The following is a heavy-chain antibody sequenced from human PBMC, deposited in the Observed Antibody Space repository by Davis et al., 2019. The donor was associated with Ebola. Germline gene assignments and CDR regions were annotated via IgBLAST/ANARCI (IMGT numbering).Heavy chain of an antibody. Sequence: HTGGSLRLSCAASGFTFSSYWMHWVRQAPGQGLVWFSRINSDGSTTSYADSVKGRFTISRDNAKNTLYLQMNSLRAEDTAVYYCASLLPSPFDYWGQGTLVTVSS. V-gene: IGHV3-74*01. CDR3: ASLLPSPFDY. CDR1: GFTFSSYW. J-gene: IGHJ4*02. CDR2: INSDGSTT.